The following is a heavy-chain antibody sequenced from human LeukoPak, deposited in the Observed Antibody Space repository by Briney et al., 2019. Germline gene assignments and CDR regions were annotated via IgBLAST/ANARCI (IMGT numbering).Heavy chain of an antibody. D-gene: IGHD6-6*01. CDR1: GYTFTDYY. V-gene: IGHV1-2*02. CDR2: INLNNGGT. J-gene: IGHJ3*02. Sequence: ASVKVSCKASGYTFTDYYMHWVRQAPGQGLEWMGWINLNNGGTKYAQKFQGRVTMARDTSISTAYMELSRLTSDDTAVYYCARDDGTSSENAFDIWGQGTMVTVSS. CDR3: ARDDGTSSENAFDI.